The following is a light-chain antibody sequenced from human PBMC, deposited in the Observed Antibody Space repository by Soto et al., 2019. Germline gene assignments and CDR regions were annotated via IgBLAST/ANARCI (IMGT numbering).Light chain of an antibody. V-gene: IGLV1-40*01. CDR2: GNS. J-gene: IGLJ3*02. CDR1: SSNIGAGYD. Sequence: QSVLTQPPSVSGAPGQRVTISCTGSSSNIGAGYDVHWYQQLPGTAPKLLIYGNSNRPSGVPDRFSGSKSGTSASLAITGLQAEDAADYRCQSYDSSLSALFGGGTQLTVL. CDR3: QSYDSSLSAL.